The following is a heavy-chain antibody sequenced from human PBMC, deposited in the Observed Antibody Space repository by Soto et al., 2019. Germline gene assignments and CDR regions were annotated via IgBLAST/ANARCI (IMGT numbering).Heavy chain of an antibody. D-gene: IGHD3-22*01. CDR2: ISAYNGNT. CDR1: GYTFTSYG. CDR3: ARDIHSVPNSSGEERTFDI. V-gene: IGHV1-18*04. Sequence: ASVKVSCKASGYTFTSYGISWVRQAPGQGLEWMGWISAYNGNTNYAQKLQGRVTMTTDTSTSTAYMELRSLRSDDTAVYYCARDIHSVPNSSGEERTFDIWGQGTMVTVSS. J-gene: IGHJ3*02.